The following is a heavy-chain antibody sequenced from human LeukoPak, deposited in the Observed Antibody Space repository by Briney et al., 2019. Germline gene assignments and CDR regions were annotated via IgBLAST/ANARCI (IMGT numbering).Heavy chain of an antibody. Sequence: GESLKISCKGSGYSFTSYWIGWVRQMPGKGLEWMGIIHPGDSDTRYSPSFQGQVTISADKSISTAYLQWSSLKASDTAMYYCARHLAHYDFWSGYWGFVDYWGQGTLVTVSS. V-gene: IGHV5-51*01. CDR1: GYSFTSYW. CDR2: IHPGDSDT. J-gene: IGHJ4*02. CDR3: ARHLAHYDFWSGYWGFVDY. D-gene: IGHD3-3*01.